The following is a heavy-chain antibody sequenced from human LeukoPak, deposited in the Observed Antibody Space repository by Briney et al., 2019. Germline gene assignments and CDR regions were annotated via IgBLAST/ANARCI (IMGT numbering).Heavy chain of an antibody. J-gene: IGHJ4*02. CDR1: GGSFSGYY. CDR3: ARDWGDFWSGYYYFDY. CDR2: IYTSGST. V-gene: IGHV4-4*07. Sequence: SETLSLTCAVYGGSFSGYYWSWIRQPAGKGLEWIGRIYTSGSTNYNPSLKSRVTMSVDTSKNQFSLKLSSVTAADTAVYYCARDWGDFWSGYYYFDYWGQGTLVTVSS. D-gene: IGHD3-3*01.